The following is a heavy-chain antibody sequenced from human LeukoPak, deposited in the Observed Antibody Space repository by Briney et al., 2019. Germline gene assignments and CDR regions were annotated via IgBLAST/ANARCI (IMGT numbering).Heavy chain of an antibody. CDR1: GYTFTSYD. V-gene: IGHV1-8*01. CDR2: MNANSGNT. J-gene: IGHJ4*02. D-gene: IGHD3-10*01. Sequence: ASVKVSCKASGYTFTSYDINWVRQAPGQGLEWMGWMNANSGNTGYAQRFQGRVTFTRDTSINTAYMELSSLRSDDTAVYYCARVYGSGSYHIDYWGQGTLVTVSS. CDR3: ARVYGSGSYHIDY.